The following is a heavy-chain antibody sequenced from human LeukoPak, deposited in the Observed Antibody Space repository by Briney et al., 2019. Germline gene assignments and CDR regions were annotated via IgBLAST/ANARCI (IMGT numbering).Heavy chain of an antibody. CDR1: GGSISSGGYS. D-gene: IGHD1-7*01. J-gene: IGHJ4*02. CDR3: ARGDNWNFVLDY. Sequence: PSETLSLTCAVSGGSISSGGYSWSWIRQPPGKGLEWIGYIYHSGSTYYNPSLKGRVTISVDRSKNQFSLKLSSVTAADTAVYYCARGDNWNFVLDYWGQGTLVTVSS. CDR2: IYHSGST. V-gene: IGHV4-30-2*01.